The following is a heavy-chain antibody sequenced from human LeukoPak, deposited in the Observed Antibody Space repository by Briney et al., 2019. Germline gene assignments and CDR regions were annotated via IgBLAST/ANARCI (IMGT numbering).Heavy chain of an antibody. CDR1: GYTFTGYY. V-gene: IGHV1-2*02. CDR2: INPNSGGT. J-gene: IGHJ4*02. D-gene: IGHD3-3*01. CDR3: ARSAYYDFWSGYSDIYYFDY. Sequence: GASVKVSCKASGYTFTGYYMHWVRQAPGQGLEWMGWINPNSGGTNYAQKFQGRVTMTRDTSISTAYMELSRLRSDDTAVYYCARSAYYDFWSGYSDIYYFDYWGQGTLVTVSS.